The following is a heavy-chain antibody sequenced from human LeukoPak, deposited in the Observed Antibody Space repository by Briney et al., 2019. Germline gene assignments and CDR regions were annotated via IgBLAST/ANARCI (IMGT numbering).Heavy chain of an antibody. CDR1: GYTFTGYY. J-gene: IGHJ4*02. D-gene: IGHD4-23*01. Sequence: GASVKVPCKSSGYTFTGYYIHWVRQAPGQGLEWMGWINPSSGGTNSAQKFQGRVTMNRDTSISTAYMELTRLTSDDTAVYYCARGNPTPIDYWGRGTLVTVSS. CDR3: ARGNPTPIDY. CDR2: INPSSGGT. V-gene: IGHV1-2*02.